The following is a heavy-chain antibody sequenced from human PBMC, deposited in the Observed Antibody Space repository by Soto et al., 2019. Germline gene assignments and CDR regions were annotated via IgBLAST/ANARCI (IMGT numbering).Heavy chain of an antibody. CDR2: IDWDDDK. V-gene: IGHV2-70*01. D-gene: IGHD2-21*01. J-gene: IGHJ6*01. Sequence: SGPTLVSPTQTLTLTCTFSGFSLSASGMCVSWIRQPPGKALEWLALIDWDDDKYYSTSLKTRLTISKDTSKNQVVLTMTNMDPVDTATYCCARSDYYYYGMDVWGQGTTVTVSS. CDR1: GFSLSASGMC. CDR3: ARSDYYYYGMDV.